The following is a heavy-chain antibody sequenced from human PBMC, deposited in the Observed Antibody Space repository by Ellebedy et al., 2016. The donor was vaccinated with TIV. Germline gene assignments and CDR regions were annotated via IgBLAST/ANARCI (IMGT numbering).Heavy chain of an antibody. CDR3: ARDSDYLAGYYYGMDV. V-gene: IGHV3-33*01. D-gene: IGHD2/OR15-2a*01. Sequence: ADSVKGRFTISRDNSKNTLYLQMNSLRVENTAVSYCARDSDYLAGYYYGMDVWGQGTTVTVSS. J-gene: IGHJ6*02.